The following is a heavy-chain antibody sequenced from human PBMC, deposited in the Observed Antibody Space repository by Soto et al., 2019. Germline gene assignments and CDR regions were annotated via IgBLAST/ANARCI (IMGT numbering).Heavy chain of an antibody. V-gene: IGHV1-69*06. D-gene: IGHD2-2*02. Sequence: QAQLVQSGAEVKKPGSSVKVSCKGFGAIFNTYAISWVRQAPGQGPEWLGGIIPMFGTPNYAQKFQARVTIRVAKSTRTAYMELNSLRSEDTAVYYCARGGEVPASIREYYYGLDVWGQGTTVTVSS. CDR3: ARGGEVPASIREYYYGLDV. CDR2: IIPMFGTP. J-gene: IGHJ6*02. CDR1: GAIFNTYA.